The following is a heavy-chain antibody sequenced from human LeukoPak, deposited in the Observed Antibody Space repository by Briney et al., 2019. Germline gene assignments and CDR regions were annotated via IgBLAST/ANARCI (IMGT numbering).Heavy chain of an antibody. CDR1: GGSVSSSSYY. CDR3: ASLVVVVVTASEIDY. V-gene: IGHV4-39*01. J-gene: IGHJ4*02. CDR2: FHYSGCT. D-gene: IGHD2-21*02. Sequence: SETLSLTCSVSGGSVSSSSYYWGWVRQPPGKGLEWIGSFHYSGCTYYNPSLKSRVTISGDTSKNQFSLKLRPVTAADTAVYYCASLVVVVVTASEIDYWGQGTLVTVSS.